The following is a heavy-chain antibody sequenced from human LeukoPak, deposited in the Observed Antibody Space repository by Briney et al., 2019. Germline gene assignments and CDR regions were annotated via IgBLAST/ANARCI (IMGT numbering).Heavy chain of an antibody. Sequence: SETLSLTCTVSGGSISSGSYYWSWIRQPAGKGLEWIGRIYTSGSTSYNPSLKSRVTISVDTSKNQFSLKLSSVTAADTAVYYCARVLSSGGWDDWFDPWGQGTLVTVSS. J-gene: IGHJ5*02. CDR2: IYTSGST. CDR3: ARVLSSGGWDDWFDP. D-gene: IGHD6-19*01. V-gene: IGHV4-61*02. CDR1: GGSISSGSYY.